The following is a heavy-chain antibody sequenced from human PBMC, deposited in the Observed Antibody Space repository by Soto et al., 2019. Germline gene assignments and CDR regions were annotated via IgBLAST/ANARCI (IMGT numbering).Heavy chain of an antibody. CDR2: INPNSGGT. D-gene: IGHD2-15*01. J-gene: IGHJ5*02. Sequence: ASGKVCCKASGYTFTGYYMHWVRQAPGQGLEWMGWINPNSGGTNYAQKFQGRVTITRDTSASTAYMELSSLRSEDTAVYYCARAIVVVVAARVVNWFDPWGQGTLVTVSS. CDR1: GYTFTGYY. V-gene: IGHV1-2*02. CDR3: ARAIVVVVAARVVNWFDP.